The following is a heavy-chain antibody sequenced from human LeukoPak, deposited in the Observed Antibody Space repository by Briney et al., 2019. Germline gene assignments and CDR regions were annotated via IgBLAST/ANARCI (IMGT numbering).Heavy chain of an antibody. V-gene: IGHV4-34*01. CDR2: INHSGST. D-gene: IGHD2-21*01. J-gene: IGHJ4*02. CDR1: GGSFSGYY. CDR3: ARGAERRDSSFDY. Sequence: SSETLSLTCAAYGGSFSGYYWSWLRQPPGKGLEWIGEINHSGSTNYNPSLKSRVTISVDTSKNQFSLKLSSVTAADTAVYYCARGAERRDSSFDYWGQGTLVTVSS.